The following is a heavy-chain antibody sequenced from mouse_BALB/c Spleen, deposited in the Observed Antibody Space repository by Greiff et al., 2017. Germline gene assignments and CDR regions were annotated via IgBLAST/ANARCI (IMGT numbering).Heavy chain of an antibody. Sequence: VQLQQSGPGLVKPSQSLSLTCSVTGYSITSGYYWNWIRQFPGNKLEWMGYISYDGSNNYNPSLKNRISITRDTSKNQFFLKLNSVTTEDTATYYCARYDYDPHWYFDVWGAGTTVTVSS. CDR2: ISYDGSN. CDR1: GYSITSGYY. V-gene: IGHV3-6*02. J-gene: IGHJ1*01. CDR3: ARYDYDPHWYFDV. D-gene: IGHD2-4*01.